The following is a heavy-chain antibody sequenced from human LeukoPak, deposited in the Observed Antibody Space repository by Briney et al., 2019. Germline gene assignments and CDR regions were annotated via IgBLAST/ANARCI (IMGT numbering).Heavy chain of an antibody. CDR3: AREGSSSSYYYMDV. Sequence: GGSLRLSCAASGFTFSSYGMCWVRQAPGKGLEWVSAISGSGGSTYYADSVKGRFTISRDNSKNTLYLQMNSLRAEDTAVYYCAREGSSSSYYYMDVWGKGTTVTVSS. J-gene: IGHJ6*03. V-gene: IGHV3-23*01. CDR2: ISGSGGST. D-gene: IGHD6-13*01. CDR1: GFTFSSYG.